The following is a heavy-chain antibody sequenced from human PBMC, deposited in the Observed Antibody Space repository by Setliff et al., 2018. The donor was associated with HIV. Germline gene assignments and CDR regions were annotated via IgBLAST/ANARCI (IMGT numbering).Heavy chain of an antibody. CDR3: ATKGWNAYKAFDY. J-gene: IGHJ4*02. V-gene: IGHV4-39*02. D-gene: IGHD1-1*01. CDR2: IYYFGAT. CDR1: GDSIRSRSFY. Sequence: ASETLSLTCNVSGDSIRSRSFYWGWIRQPPGTGLEWIGSIYYFGATYYNPSLKSRASISLDTSKNHFSLNLRSVTAADTAFYYCATKGWNAYKAFDYWGQGTLVTVSS.